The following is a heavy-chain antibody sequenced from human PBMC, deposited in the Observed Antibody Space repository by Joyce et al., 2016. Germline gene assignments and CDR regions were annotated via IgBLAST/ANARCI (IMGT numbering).Heavy chain of an antibody. V-gene: IGHV3-23*01. CDR1: GFSFSNYA. CDR2: VSASGRTT. D-gene: IGHD3-3*01. Sequence: DVQLLESGGRLVQPGGSLRLSCAGSGFSFSNYAMNLVRQAPGKGVGWVSGVSASGRTTYYADSVKCRFTSSRDNYKNTVYLQMNSLRAEDTAVYYCVIDRRSLFGVVTKVVDYWAQGSLVTVSS. J-gene: IGHJ4*02. CDR3: VIDRRSLFGVVTKVVDY.